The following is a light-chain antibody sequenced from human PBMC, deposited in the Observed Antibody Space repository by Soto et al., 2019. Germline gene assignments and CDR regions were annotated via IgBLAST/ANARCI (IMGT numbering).Light chain of an antibody. J-gene: IGLJ1*01. CDR2: SDD. V-gene: IGLV1-44*01. Sequence: QSVLIQPPSTSGTPGQRVTISCSGSFSNIGSNTVKWYQQLPGTAPKRLIYSDDLRPSGVPDRFSGSKSGTSASLAISGLQSEDEADYFCAAWDDSLNGDVFGTGTKLTVL. CDR3: AAWDDSLNGDV. CDR1: FSNIGSNT.